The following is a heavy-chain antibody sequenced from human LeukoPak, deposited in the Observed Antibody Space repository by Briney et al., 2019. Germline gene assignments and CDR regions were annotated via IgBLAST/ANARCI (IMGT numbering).Heavy chain of an antibody. Sequence: GSLRLSCAASGFTFSSYSMNWVRQAPGKGLEWVSYISSSSSTIYYADSVKGRFTISRDNAKNSLYLQMNSLRAEDTAVYYCATYRRGYHDSSEPYFFDYWGQGTLVTVSS. CDR3: ATYRRGYHDSSEPYFFDY. CDR2: ISSSSSTI. J-gene: IGHJ4*02. D-gene: IGHD3-22*01. V-gene: IGHV3-48*01. CDR1: GFTFSSYS.